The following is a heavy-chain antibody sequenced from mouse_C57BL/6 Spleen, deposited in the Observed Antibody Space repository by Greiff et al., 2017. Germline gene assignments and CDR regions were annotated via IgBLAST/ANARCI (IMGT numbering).Heavy chain of an antibody. CDR3: ASYSNYDDYYAMYY. D-gene: IGHD2-5*01. V-gene: IGHV2-2*01. CDR1: GFSLTSYG. J-gene: IGHJ4*01. Sequence: QVQLQQSGPGLVQPSQSLSITCTVSGFSLTSYGVHWVRQSPGKGLEWLGVIWSGGSTDYNAAFISRLSISKDNSKSQVFFKMNSLQADDTAIYYCASYSNYDDYYAMYYWGQGTSVTVSS. CDR2: IWSGGST.